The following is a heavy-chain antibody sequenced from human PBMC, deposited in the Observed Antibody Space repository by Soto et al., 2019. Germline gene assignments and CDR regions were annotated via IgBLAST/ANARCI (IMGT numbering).Heavy chain of an antibody. CDR2: VYPSASDV. D-gene: IGHD1-1*01. Sequence: PGESLKISGQATGYRFSSSWIGWARQQPGQDLEWLGKVYPSASDVRYSPAFEGQVTISADTSINTAYLLLLNLKVSDTAIYYCTQGSTSNCDSCGQGTRVTVSS. V-gene: IGHV5-51*01. CDR1: GYRFSSSW. CDR3: TQGSTSNCDS. J-gene: IGHJ4*02.